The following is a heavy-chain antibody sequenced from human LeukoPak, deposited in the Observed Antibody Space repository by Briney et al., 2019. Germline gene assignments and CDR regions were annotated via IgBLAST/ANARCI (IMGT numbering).Heavy chain of an antibody. CDR2: IHPSTGNP. CDR3: ARAYQRLGQLSLPDY. V-gene: IGHV7-4-1*02. D-gene: IGHD3-16*02. J-gene: IGHJ4*02. Sequence: ASVKVACKASGYTFTNYAMNWVRQAPGQGLEWMGWIHPSTGNPTYAQDFTGRFVFSLDTSVSTTYLQISSLKAEDTAVYYCARAYQRLGQLSLPDYWGQGTLVTVSS. CDR1: GYTFTNYA.